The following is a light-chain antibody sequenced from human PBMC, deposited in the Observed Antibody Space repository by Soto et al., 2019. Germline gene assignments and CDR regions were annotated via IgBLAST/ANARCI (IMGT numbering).Light chain of an antibody. J-gene: IGKJ2*01. CDR3: QQYYSTYT. CDR2: WAS. CDR1: QSVLYSSNNKNY. Sequence: DIVMTQSPDSLAVSLGERATINCKSSQSVLYSSNNKNYVAWYQQKPGQPPKLLIYWASTRESGVPDRFSGSGSGIDFALTISSLQAEDVAVYYCQQYYSTYTFSQQTTLEIK. V-gene: IGKV4-1*01.